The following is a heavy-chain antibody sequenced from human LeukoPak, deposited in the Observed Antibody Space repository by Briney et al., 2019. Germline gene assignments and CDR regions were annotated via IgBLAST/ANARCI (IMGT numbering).Heavy chain of an antibody. D-gene: IGHD6-6*01. CDR2: INHSGST. J-gene: IGHJ5*02. CDR1: GGSFSGYY. Sequence: SETLSLTCAVYGGSFSGYYWGWIRQPPGKGLEWIGEINHSGSTNYNPSLKSRVTISVDTSKNQFSLKLSSVTAADTAVYYRARGRIAARSWFDPWGQGTLVTVSS. V-gene: IGHV4-34*01. CDR3: ARGRIAARSWFDP.